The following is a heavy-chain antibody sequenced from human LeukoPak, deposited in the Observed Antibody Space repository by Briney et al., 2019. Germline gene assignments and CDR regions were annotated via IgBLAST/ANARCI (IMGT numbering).Heavy chain of an antibody. D-gene: IGHD3-9*01. CDR2: IHTSGST. CDR3: ARLRYFDWLLDY. V-gene: IGHV4-4*09. CDR1: GGSISSYY. J-gene: IGHJ4*02. Sequence: SETLSLTCTVSGGSISSYYWSWIRQPPGKGLEWIGYIHTSGSTNYNPSLKSRVTISVDTSKNQFSLKLSSVTAADTAVYYCARLRYFDWLLDYWGQGTLVTVSS.